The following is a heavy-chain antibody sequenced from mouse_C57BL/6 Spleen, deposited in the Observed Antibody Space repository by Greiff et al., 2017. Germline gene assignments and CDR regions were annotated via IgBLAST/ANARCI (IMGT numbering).Heavy chain of an antibody. V-gene: IGHV1-52*01. CDR1: GYTFTSYW. J-gene: IGHJ3*01. Sequence: QVQLQQPGAELVRPGSSVKLSCKASGYTFTSYWMHWVKQRPIQGLEWIGNIDPSDSETHYNQKFKDKATLTVDKSSSTAYMQLSSLTSEDSAVYYCARGGLYYDYLFAYWGQGTLVTVSA. CDR2: IDPSDSET. CDR3: ARGGLYYDYLFAY. D-gene: IGHD2-4*01.